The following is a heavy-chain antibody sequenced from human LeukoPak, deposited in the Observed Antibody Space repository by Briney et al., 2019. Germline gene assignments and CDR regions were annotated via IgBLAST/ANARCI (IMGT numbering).Heavy chain of an antibody. CDR1: GFTFSGSA. J-gene: IGHJ3*01. CDR2: IDKKDKGYATAT. V-gene: IGHV3-73*01. CDR3: TTAEDGL. Sequence: PGGSLRLSCAASGFTFSGSAIHWVRQSSGKGLEWVGQIDKKDKGYATATAYAASVKGRFTISRDDSKDTLYLQMNSLITEDTGVYYCTTAEDGLWGQGTMVTVSS. D-gene: IGHD6-25*01.